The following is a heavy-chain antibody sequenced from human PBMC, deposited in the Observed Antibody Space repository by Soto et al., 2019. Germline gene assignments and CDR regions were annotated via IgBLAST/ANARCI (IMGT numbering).Heavy chain of an antibody. CDR2: INHSGST. V-gene: IGHV4-34*01. CDR1: GGSFSGYY. Sequence: SETLSLTCAVYGGSFSGYYWSWIRQPPGKGLEWIGEINHSGSTNYNPSLKSRVTISVDTSKNQFSLKLSSVTAADTAVYYCARKDYDFWSGSNWFDPWGQGTLVTVSS. D-gene: IGHD3-3*01. J-gene: IGHJ5*02. CDR3: ARKDYDFWSGSNWFDP.